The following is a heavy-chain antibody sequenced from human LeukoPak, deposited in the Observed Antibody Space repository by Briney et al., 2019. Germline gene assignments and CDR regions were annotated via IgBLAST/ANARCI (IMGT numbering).Heavy chain of an antibody. CDR3: ARSIGSWIFDY. V-gene: IGHV4-39*01. CDR1: GGSVSTSNYY. CDR2: IYYSGSG. J-gene: IGHJ4*02. Sequence: SETLSLTCTVSGGSVSTSNYYWGWIRQPSGKGLEWIGSIYYSGSGNYNPSLKSRVTMSVDTSKNQFSLKLRSVTAADTAVYHCARSIGSWIFDYWGQGTLVTVSS. D-gene: IGHD6-13*01.